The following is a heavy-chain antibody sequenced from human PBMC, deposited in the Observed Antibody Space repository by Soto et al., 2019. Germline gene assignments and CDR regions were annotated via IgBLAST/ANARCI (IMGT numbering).Heavy chain of an antibody. J-gene: IGHJ5*02. CDR3: AKDMDDLGSVPLFDP. Sequence: EVQLVESGEGLVQPGRSLRLSCAASGFTFDDYAMHWVRQAPGKGLEWVSGISWNSGSIGYADSVKGRFTSSRDNAKNSLYLQMNSLSAEATALYYCAKDMDDLGSVPLFDPWGQGTLVTVSS. V-gene: IGHV3-9*01. CDR1: GFTFDDYA. CDR2: ISWNSGSI. D-gene: IGHD2-2*01.